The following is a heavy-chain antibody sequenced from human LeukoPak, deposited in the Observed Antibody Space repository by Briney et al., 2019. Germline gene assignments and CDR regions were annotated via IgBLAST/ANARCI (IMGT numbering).Heavy chain of an antibody. Sequence: GGSLRLSCAASGFTFSSYGMSWVRQAPGKGLEWVSAISGSGGSTYYADSVKGQFTISRDNSKNTVYLQMNSLRAEDTAVYYCAKGRDYSSSDAFDIWGQGTMVTVSS. CDR3: AKGRDYSSSDAFDI. CDR2: ISGSGGST. CDR1: GFTFSSYG. V-gene: IGHV3-23*01. J-gene: IGHJ3*02. D-gene: IGHD4-11*01.